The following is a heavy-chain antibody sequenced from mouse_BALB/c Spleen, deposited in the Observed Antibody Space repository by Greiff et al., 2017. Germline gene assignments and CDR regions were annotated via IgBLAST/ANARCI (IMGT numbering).Heavy chain of an antibody. CDR1: GFNIKDYY. J-gene: IGHJ4*01. Sequence: VQLQQSGAELVRSGASVKLSCTASGFNIKDYYMHWVKQRPEQGLEWIGWIDPENGDTEYAPKFQGKATMTADTSSNTAYLQLSSLTSEDTAVYYCNTVAYAMEYWGQGTSGTVSS. CDR2: IDPENGDT. D-gene: IGHD1-1*01. V-gene: IGHV14-4*02. CDR3: NTVAYAMEY.